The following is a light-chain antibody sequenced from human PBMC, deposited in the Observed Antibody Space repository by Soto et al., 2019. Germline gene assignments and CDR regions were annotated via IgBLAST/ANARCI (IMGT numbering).Light chain of an antibody. J-gene: IGKJ1*01. CDR3: QQYGSSPPRT. Sequence: EIVLTQSPGILSLSPGERATLSCRASQSVSNDFLAWYQQKPGQAPRLLIYGAYTRATDVPDRFSGSGSGADSTPTISRLEPEDFAVYYCQQYGSSPPRTCGQGTKVDIK. V-gene: IGKV3-20*01. CDR1: QSVSNDF. CDR2: GAY.